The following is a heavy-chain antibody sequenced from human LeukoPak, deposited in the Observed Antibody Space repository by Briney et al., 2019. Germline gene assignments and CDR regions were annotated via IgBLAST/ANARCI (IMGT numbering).Heavy chain of an antibody. D-gene: IGHD4-17*01. J-gene: IGHJ4*02. CDR2: IYYSGST. CDR1: GGSVSSGSYY. Sequence: PSETLSLTCTVSGGSVSSGSYYWSWIRQPPGKGLEWIGYIYYSGSTNYNPSLKSRVTISVDTSKNQFSLKLSSVTAADTAVYYCARDHYGDFDYWGQGTLVTVSS. V-gene: IGHV4-61*01. CDR3: ARDHYGDFDY.